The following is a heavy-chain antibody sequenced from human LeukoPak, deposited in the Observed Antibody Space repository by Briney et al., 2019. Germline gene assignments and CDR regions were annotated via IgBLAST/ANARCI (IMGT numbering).Heavy chain of an antibody. Sequence: GTSVKVSCKASGFTFTSSAMQWVRQARGQRLEWIGWIVVGSGNTNYAQKFQERVTITRDMSTSTAYMELSSPRSKDTAVYYCAAVEKQDHYFDSGMSGCGEGTTVTVSS. D-gene: IGHD1-26*01. CDR3: AAVEKQDHYFDSGMSG. CDR2: IVVGSGNT. J-gene: IGHJ6*01. V-gene: IGHV1-58*02. CDR1: GFTFTSSA.